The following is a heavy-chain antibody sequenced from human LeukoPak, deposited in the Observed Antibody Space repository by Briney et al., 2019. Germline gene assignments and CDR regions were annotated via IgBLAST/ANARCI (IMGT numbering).Heavy chain of an antibody. CDR1: GFTFSSYN. CDR3: ARVAWGSLYDV. D-gene: IGHD3-16*01. V-gene: IGHV3-21*01. Sequence: GGSLRLSCAASGFTFSSYNMNWVRQAPGKGLEWVSSLSSRSSYLYYADSVKGRFTISRDNAKNSSYLQMNSLRAGDTAVYYCARVAWGSLYDVWGKGTTVTVSS. CDR2: LSSRSSYL. J-gene: IGHJ6*04.